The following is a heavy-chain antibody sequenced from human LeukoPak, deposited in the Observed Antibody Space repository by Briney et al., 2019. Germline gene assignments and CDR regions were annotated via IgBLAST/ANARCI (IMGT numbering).Heavy chain of an antibody. CDR1: GFSFSTYW. V-gene: IGHV3-7*01. J-gene: IGHJ4*02. CDR3: ASDRAFSQFDY. CDR2: IKEDGSRA. D-gene: IGHD3-10*01. Sequence: GGSLRLSCGASGFSFSTYWMDWVRQAPGKGLEWVASIKEDGSRADYVDSVRGRFTVSRDNTKNSLFIQMNSLRVDDTAVYYCASDRAFSQFDYWGQGTLVTVSS.